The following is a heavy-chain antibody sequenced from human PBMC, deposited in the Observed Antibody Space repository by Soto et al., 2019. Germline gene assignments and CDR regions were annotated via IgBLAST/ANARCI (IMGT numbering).Heavy chain of an antibody. D-gene: IGHD3-10*01. Sequence: QVQLQESGPGLVKPSETLSLTCTVSGGAISSYYWSWIRQPPGNGLEWIGYIYYSGSTNYNPSLKSRVTISVDTSKNQFSLKLSSVNAADTAVYYCAREREGRGVINFDLWGRGTLVTVSS. CDR1: GGAISSYY. CDR2: IYYSGST. J-gene: IGHJ2*01. V-gene: IGHV4-59*01. CDR3: AREREGRGVINFDL.